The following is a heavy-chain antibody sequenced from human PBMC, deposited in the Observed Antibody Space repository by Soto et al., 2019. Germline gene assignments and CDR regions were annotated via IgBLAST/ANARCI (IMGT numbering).Heavy chain of an antibody. V-gene: IGHV5-51*01. CDR2: IYPADSDT. Sequence: GESLKISCKGSGYSFTSYWIGWVRQMPGKGLEWMGIIYPADSDTRYSPSFQGQVTISADKSISTSYLQWSSLKASDTAMYYCARLTYCTNAVCSKVPFHWGQGTRVTVSS. D-gene: IGHD2-8*01. CDR3: ARLTYCTNAVCSKVPFH. J-gene: IGHJ1*01. CDR1: GYSFTSYW.